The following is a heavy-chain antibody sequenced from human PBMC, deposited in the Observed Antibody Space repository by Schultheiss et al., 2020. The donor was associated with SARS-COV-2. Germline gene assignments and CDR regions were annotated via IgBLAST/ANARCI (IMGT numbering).Heavy chain of an antibody. V-gene: IGHV4-61*01. Sequence: SETLSLTCTVSGGSVSDGSYYWTWIRQSPGKGLEWIGEIDHSGSTYYNPSLKSLVTISVDTSKNQFSLKLSSVTAADTAVYYCARVCSSWTYYYYYYMDVWGKGTTVTVSS. J-gene: IGHJ6*03. CDR2: IDHSGST. CDR3: ARVCSSWTYYYYYYMDV. D-gene: IGHD6-13*01. CDR1: GGSVSDGSYY.